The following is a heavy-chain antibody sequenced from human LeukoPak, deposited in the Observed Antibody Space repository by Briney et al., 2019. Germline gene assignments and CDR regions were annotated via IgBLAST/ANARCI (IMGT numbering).Heavy chain of an antibody. CDR3: ARDFGAAATYYSYMDV. V-gene: IGHV1-2*02. D-gene: IGHD2-2*01. J-gene: IGHJ6*03. CDR2: NPNSGCP. Sequence: NPNSGCPNYAQKFQGRVTITRDTSISTAYMELSRLRSDDTAVYYCARDFGAAATYYSYMDVWGKGTTVTVSS.